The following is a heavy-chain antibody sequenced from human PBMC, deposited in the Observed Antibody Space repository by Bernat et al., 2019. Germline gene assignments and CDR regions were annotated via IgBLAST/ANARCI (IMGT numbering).Heavy chain of an antibody. J-gene: IGHJ3*02. CDR1: AGSISSSSYY. Sequence: QLQLQESGPGLVKPSETLSLTCTVSAGSISSSSYYWGWIRQPPGKGLEWIGSIYYSGSTYYNPSLKSRVTISVDTSKNQFSLKLSSVTAADTAVYYCARLQWYYYDSSGYDAFDIWGQGTMVTVSS. CDR3: ARLQWYYYDSSGYDAFDI. D-gene: IGHD3-22*01. CDR2: IYYSGST. V-gene: IGHV4-39*01.